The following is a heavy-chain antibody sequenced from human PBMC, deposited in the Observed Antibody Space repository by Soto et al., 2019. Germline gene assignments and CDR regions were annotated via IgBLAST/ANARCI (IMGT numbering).Heavy chain of an antibody. CDR3: ARRQYSGYDY. CDR1: GYTFTSYW. D-gene: IGHD5-12*01. V-gene: IGHV5-51*01. CDR2: IYPGDSGT. Sequence: GESLKISCKGSGYTFTSYWIGWVRQMPGKGLEWMGIIYPGDSGTTYSPSFEGQVTISVDKSISTAYLQWSSLKASDTAMYYCARRQYSGYDYWGQGTLVTVSS. J-gene: IGHJ4*02.